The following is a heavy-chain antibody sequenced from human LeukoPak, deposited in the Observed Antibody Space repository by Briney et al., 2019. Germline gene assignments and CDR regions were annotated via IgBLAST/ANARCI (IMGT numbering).Heavy chain of an antibody. CDR1: GGSISSGGYY. J-gene: IGHJ4*02. Sequence: SETLSLTCTVSGGSISSGGYYWSWIRQPPGKGLEWIGYIYHSGSTYYNPSLKSRVTISVDRSKNQFSLKLSSVTAADTAVYYCARDYYDSSGYRRNYWGQGTLVTVSS. CDR2: IYHSGST. CDR3: ARDYYDSSGYRRNY. D-gene: IGHD3-22*01. V-gene: IGHV4-30-2*01.